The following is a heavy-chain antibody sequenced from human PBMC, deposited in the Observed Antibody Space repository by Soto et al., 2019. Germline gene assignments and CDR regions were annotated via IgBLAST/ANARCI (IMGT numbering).Heavy chain of an antibody. V-gene: IGHV1-58*02. CDR2: IVVGSGNT. J-gene: IGHJ6*03. D-gene: IGHD6-6*01. CDR3: AADRVARPAGYYYYMDV. Sequence: ASVNVSCKASGFTFTSSAMQWVRQARGQRLEWIGWIVVGSGNTNYAQKFQERVTITRDMSTSTAYMELSSLRSEDTAVYYCAADRVARPAGYYYYMDVWGKGTTVTVSS. CDR1: GFTFTSSA.